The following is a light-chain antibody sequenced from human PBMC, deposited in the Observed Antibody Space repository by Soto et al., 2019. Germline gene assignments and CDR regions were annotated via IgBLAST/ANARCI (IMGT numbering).Light chain of an antibody. V-gene: IGKV3-11*01. CDR3: QQRSNWPPEVT. CDR2: EAS. Sequence: EIVLTQSPDTLSLSPGERATLSCRASQSVSSSLAWYQQKPGQAPRLLIYEASNRATGIPAKFSGSGSGTDFSLTSSSLEPEDFAVYYCQQRSNWPPEVTFGPGTKVDIK. J-gene: IGKJ3*01. CDR1: QSVSSS.